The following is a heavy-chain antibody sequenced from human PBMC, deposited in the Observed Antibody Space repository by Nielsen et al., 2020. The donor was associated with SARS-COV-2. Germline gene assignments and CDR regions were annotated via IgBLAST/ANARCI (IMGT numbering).Heavy chain of an antibody. J-gene: IGHJ3*02. CDR1: GFTFDDYA. CDR2: ISGDGDST. Sequence: GGSLRLSCAASGFTFDDYAVHWVRQAPGKGLEWVSLISGDGDSTYYADSVKGRFTISRDNSKNSLYLQMNSLRTEDTALYYCARAWWHDLTDASDIWGQGTMVTVSS. CDR3: ARAWWHDLTDASDI. V-gene: IGHV3-43*02. D-gene: IGHD1-1*01.